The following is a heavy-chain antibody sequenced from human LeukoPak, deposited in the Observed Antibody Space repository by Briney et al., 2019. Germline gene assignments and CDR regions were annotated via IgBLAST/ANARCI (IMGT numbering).Heavy chain of an antibody. CDR3: AKWGGIVVVIHPKTAFDF. Sequence: GGSLRLSCEASGFTFYNYGMSWVRQAPGRGLEWVSTISGSGATTYYGDSVKGRFIISRDNSKNTLYLQMDSLRAEDTAVYYCAKWGGIVVVIHPKTAFDFWGQGTMVTVSS. V-gene: IGHV3-23*01. D-gene: IGHD3-22*01. J-gene: IGHJ3*01. CDR2: ISGSGATT. CDR1: GFTFYNYG.